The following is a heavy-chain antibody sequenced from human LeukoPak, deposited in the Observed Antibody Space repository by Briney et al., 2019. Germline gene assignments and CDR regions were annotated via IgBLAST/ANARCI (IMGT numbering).Heavy chain of an antibody. V-gene: IGHV3-23*01. CDR2: ISGSGGST. CDR1: GFTFSSYA. CDR3: AKQEYEYYDILTGYYFPDY. Sequence: PGGSLRLSCAASGFTFSSYAMSWVRQAPGKGLEWVSAISGSGGSTYYADSVKGRFTIPRDNSKNTLYLQMNSLRAEDTAVYYCAKQEYEYYDILTGYYFPDYWGQGTLVTVSS. D-gene: IGHD3-9*01. J-gene: IGHJ4*02.